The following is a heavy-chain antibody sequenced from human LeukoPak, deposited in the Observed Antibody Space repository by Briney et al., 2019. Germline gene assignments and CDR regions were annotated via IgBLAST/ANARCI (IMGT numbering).Heavy chain of an antibody. CDR3: ASSPSSYFDY. CDR1: AFTFSSYA. Sequence: PGGSLRLSCAASAFTFSSYAVHWVRQAPGKGLEWVAVISYDGSNKYYADSVKGRFTISRDNSKNTLYLQMNSLRAEDTAVYYCASSPSSYFDYWGQGSLVTVSS. D-gene: IGHD6-13*01. CDR2: ISYDGSNK. J-gene: IGHJ4*02. V-gene: IGHV3-30-3*01.